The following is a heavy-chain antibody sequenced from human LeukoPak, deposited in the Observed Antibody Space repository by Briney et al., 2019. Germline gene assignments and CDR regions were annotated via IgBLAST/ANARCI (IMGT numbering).Heavy chain of an antibody. D-gene: IGHD3-10*02. V-gene: IGHV3-48*03. CDR3: AELGITMIGGV. J-gene: IGHJ6*04. CDR2: ISSSGSTI. CDR1: GFTFSSYE. Sequence: PGGPLRLSCAASGFTFSSYEMNWVRQAPGEGLEWVSYISSSGSTIYYADSVKGRFTISRDNAKNSLYLQMNSLRAEDTAVHYCAELGITMIGGVWGKGTTVTISS.